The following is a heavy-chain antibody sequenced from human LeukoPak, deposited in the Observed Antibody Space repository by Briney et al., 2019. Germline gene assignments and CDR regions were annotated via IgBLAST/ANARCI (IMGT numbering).Heavy chain of an antibody. CDR1: GGSISSYY. CDR2: IYYSGST. CDR3: ARGTYGDYVYYYYYMDV. D-gene: IGHD4-17*01. Sequence: SEPLSLTCTVSGGSISSYYWSWIRQSPGKGLEWIGYIYYSGSTNYNPSLKSRVTISADKSKNQFSLKLSSVTAADTAVYYCARGTYGDYVYYYYYMDVWGKGTTVTVSS. V-gene: IGHV4-59*01. J-gene: IGHJ6*03.